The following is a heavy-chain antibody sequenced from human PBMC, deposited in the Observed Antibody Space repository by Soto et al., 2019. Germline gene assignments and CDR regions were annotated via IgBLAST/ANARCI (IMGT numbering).Heavy chain of an antibody. Sequence: GGSLRLSCAASGFTFSDYAMHWVRQAPGKGLEWVAVVSHDGRNTHYADSVKGRFTISRDSSKNTLYLQMTSLRAEDTAVYYCANTTPRGVLAYYLAYWGQGTLVTVSS. D-gene: IGHD3-10*01. CDR2: VSHDGRNT. V-gene: IGHV3-30*18. CDR1: GFTFSDYA. CDR3: ANTTPRGVLAYYLAY. J-gene: IGHJ4*02.